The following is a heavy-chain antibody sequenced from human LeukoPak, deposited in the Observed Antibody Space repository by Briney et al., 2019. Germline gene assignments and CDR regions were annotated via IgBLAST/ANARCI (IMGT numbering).Heavy chain of an antibody. D-gene: IGHD4-17*01. J-gene: IGHJ4*02. V-gene: IGHV3-30*02. Sequence: GGSLRLSCVASGFTFSSYGMHWVRQAPGTGLEWVAFIRYDGSNKYYADSVKGRFTISRDNSKNTLYLQMNSLRAEDTAVYYCAKLYYGDYHYFDYWGQGTLVTVSS. CDR1: GFTFSSYG. CDR2: IRYDGSNK. CDR3: AKLYYGDYHYFDY.